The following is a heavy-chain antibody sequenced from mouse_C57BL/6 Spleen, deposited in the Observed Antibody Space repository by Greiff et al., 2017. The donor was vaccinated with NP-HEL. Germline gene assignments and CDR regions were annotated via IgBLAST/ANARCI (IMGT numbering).Heavy chain of an antibody. J-gene: IGHJ1*03. CDR2: IYPGSGST. D-gene: IGHD1-1*01. V-gene: IGHV1-55*01. Sequence: QVQLQQPGAELVKPGASVKMSCKASGYTFTSYWITWVKQRPGQGLEWIGDIYPGSGSTNYNEKFKSKATLTVDTSSSTAYMQLSSLTSEDSAVYYWARCEYYGRSYDWYFDVWGTGTTVTVAS. CDR3: ARCEYYGRSYDWYFDV. CDR1: GYTFTSYW.